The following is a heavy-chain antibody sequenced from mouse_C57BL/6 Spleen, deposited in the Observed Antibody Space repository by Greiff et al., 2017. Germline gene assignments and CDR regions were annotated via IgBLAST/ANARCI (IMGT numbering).Heavy chain of an antibody. V-gene: IGHV1-81*01. Sequence: VQLQQPGAELARPGASVKLSCKASGYTFTSYGISWVKQRTGQGLEWIGEIYPRSGNTYDNEKFKGKATLTADKASSTAYMELRSLTSEDSAVYVGARGGDDDGYAMDYWGQGTSVTVSS. CDR2: IYPRSGNT. CDR3: ARGGDDDGYAMDY. D-gene: IGHD2-12*01. CDR1: GYTFTSYG. J-gene: IGHJ4*01.